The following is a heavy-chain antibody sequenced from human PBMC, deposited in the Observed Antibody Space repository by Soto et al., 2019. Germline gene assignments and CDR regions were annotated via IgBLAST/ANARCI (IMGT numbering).Heavy chain of an antibody. CDR1: GGTFSSYA. J-gene: IGHJ6*02. D-gene: IGHD2-2*01. Sequence: SVKVSCKASGGTFSSYAISWVRQAPGQGLEWMGGIIPIFGTANYAQKFQGRVTITADESTSTAYMELSSLRSEDTAVYYCARDPLRLYVVVPAASWGYYYYGMDVWGQGTTVTVSS. CDR3: ARDPLRLYVVVPAASWGYYYYGMDV. CDR2: IIPIFGTA. V-gene: IGHV1-69*13.